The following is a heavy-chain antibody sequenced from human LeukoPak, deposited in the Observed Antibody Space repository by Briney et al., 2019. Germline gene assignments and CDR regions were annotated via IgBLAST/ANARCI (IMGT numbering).Heavy chain of an antibody. CDR3: AKEIYYDSSAFFEY. CDR1: GFSFRSYG. D-gene: IGHD3-22*01. Sequence: PGGSLRLSCAASGFSFRSYGIHWVRQAPGKGLEWVAVIGSDGSKKYYADSVKGRFTISRDNSKNTLYLQMNSLRTEDTAMYFCAKEIYYDSSAFFEYWGQGTLVSVSS. J-gene: IGHJ4*02. V-gene: IGHV3-30*18. CDR2: IGSDGSKK.